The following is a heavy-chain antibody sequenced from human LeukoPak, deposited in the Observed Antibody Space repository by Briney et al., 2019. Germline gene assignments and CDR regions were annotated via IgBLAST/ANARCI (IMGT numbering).Heavy chain of an antibody. J-gene: IGHJ4*02. D-gene: IGHD1/OR15-1a*01. CDR3: ARDPGSNNLPYYFDY. CDR1: GFTFSSYA. V-gene: IGHV3-23*01. CDR2: ISGSGGST. Sequence: GGSLRLSCAASGFTFSSYAMSWVRQAPGKGLEWVSAISGSGGSTYYADSVKGRFTISRDNSKNTLYLQMNSLRAEDTAVYYCARDPGSNNLPYYFDYWGQGILVTVSS.